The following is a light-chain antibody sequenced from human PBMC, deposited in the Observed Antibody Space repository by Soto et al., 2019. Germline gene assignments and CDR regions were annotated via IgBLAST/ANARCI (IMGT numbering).Light chain of an antibody. J-gene: IGLJ2*01. CDR3: TSYTSRRSVV. CDR1: GSDIGGYNY. V-gene: IGLV2-14*01. CDR2: EVT. Sequence: QAVVTQPASVSGSPGQSITISCTGTGSDIGGYNYVSWYQQHPGKAPKFLIYEVTNRPSGVSNRFAASKSGNTASRTISGLQAEYEADYYCTSYTSRRSVVFGGGTKLTVL.